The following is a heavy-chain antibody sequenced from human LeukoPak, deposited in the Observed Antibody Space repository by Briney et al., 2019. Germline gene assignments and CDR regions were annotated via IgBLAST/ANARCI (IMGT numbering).Heavy chain of an antibody. D-gene: IGHD6-13*01. J-gene: IGHJ4*02. V-gene: IGHV3-53*01. CDR2: MYSNGNT. CDR1: GFTASGNY. CDR3: ARRAGSDY. Sequence: GGSLRLSCAASGFTASGNYMSWVRQAPGKGLEWVSVMYSNGNTYYADSVRGRFTISRDNSKNTVFLQMNSLRAEDTAVYYCARRAGSDYWGQGTLVTVSS.